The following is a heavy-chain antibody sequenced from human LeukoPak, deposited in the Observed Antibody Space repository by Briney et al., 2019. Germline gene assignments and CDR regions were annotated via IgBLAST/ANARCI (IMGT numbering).Heavy chain of an antibody. D-gene: IGHD2-8*02. V-gene: IGHV5-51*01. CDR3: ARGFAEHTSGGEY. CDR2: IYPDDFDT. Sequence: GESLKISCKLSGYSFPAYWFAGLRQMPGKGLELMGIIYPDDFDTRYSPSFQGQVTISADNSITTAYLQWSSLEASDTAMYYCARGFAEHTSGGEYWGRGTLVTVSS. CDR1: GYSFPAYW. J-gene: IGHJ4*02.